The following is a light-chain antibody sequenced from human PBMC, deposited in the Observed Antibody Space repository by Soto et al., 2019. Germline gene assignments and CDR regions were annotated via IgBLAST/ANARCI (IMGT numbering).Light chain of an antibody. CDR2: DAS. CDR1: QSVSSY. CDR3: QQRSNCPPVT. Sequence: EIVLTQSPATLSLSPGERATLSCRASQSVSSYLAWYQQKPGQAPRLLIYDASNRATGIPARFSGSGSGTEFTLTISSIEHADFAVYYCQQRSNCPPVTFGQGTKLEIK. J-gene: IGKJ2*01. V-gene: IGKV3-11*01.